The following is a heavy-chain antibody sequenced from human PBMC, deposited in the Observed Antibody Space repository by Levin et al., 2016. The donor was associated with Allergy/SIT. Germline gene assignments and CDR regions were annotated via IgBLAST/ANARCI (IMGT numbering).Heavy chain of an antibody. V-gene: IGHV3-21*01. CDR1: GFTFNTFA. CDR2: IGQSANYI. Sequence: GESLKISCVASGFTFNTFAMSWVRQAPGKGLEWVLSIGQSANYIYYADSVKGRFTISRDNAKNSLFLQMDSLSAEDTAVYYCARESGGYDYGVFDYWGQGALVTVSS. D-gene: IGHD5-12*01. CDR3: ARESGGYDYGVFDY. J-gene: IGHJ4*02.